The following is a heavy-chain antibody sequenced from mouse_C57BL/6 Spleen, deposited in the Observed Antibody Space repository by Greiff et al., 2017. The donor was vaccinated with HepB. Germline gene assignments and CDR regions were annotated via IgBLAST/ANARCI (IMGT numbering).Heavy chain of an antibody. CDR2: ISYSGST. CDR3: ARSPTYSNYYFDY. Sequence: VKLMESGPGLAKPSQTLSLTCSVTGYSITSDYWNWIRKFPGNKLEYMVYISYSGSTYYNPSLKSRISITRDTSKNQYYLQLNSVTTEDTATYYCARSPTYSNYYFDYWGQGTTLTVSS. D-gene: IGHD2-5*01. V-gene: IGHV3-8*01. CDR1: GYSITSDY. J-gene: IGHJ2*01.